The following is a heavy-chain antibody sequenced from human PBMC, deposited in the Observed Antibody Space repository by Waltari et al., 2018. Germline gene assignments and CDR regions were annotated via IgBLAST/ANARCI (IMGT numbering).Heavy chain of an antibody. D-gene: IGHD4-17*01. J-gene: IGHJ2*01. CDR3: ARTGGDYDWYFDL. V-gene: IGHV4-59*01. Sequence: NYNPSLKSRVTISVDTSKNQFSLKLSSVTAADTAVYYCARTGGDYDWYFDLWGRGTLVTVSS.